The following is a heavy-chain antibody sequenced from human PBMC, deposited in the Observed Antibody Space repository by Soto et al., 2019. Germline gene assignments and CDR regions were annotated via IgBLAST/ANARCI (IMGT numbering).Heavy chain of an antibody. V-gene: IGHV3-23*01. D-gene: IGHD1-26*01. CDR3: AKAVGDY. Sequence: GGSLRLSCAASGFIASNYAMSWVRQAPGKGLEWVSGFSGSGGATFYADSVKGRFTISRDSSKNTIYLQMDRLRADDTAVYYCAKAVGDYWGRGTLVTVSA. J-gene: IGHJ4*02. CDR2: FSGSGGAT. CDR1: GFIASNYA.